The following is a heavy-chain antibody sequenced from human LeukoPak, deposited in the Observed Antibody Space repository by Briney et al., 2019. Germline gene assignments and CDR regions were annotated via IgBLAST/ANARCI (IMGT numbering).Heavy chain of an antibody. CDR2: IIPIFGTA. D-gene: IGHD2-2*01. V-gene: IGHV1-69*05. J-gene: IGHJ4*02. CDR3: GRSYCSSTSCSYYFDY. CDR1: GGTFSSYA. Sequence: SVKVSCKASGGTFSSYAISWVRQAPGQGLEWMGGIIPIFGTANYAQKFQGRVTITTDESTSTAYMELSSLRSEDTAVYYCGRSYCSSTSCSYYFDYWGQGTLVTVSS.